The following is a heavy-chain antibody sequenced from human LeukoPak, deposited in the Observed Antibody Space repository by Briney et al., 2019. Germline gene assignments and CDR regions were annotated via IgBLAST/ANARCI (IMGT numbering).Heavy chain of an antibody. CDR3: ASLKVTAIHLRDDY. Sequence: GGSLRLPCAASGFTFSSYAMSWVRQAPGKGLEWVSAISGSGGSTYYADSVKGRFTISRDDSKNTLYLQMNSLRAEDTAVYYCASLKVTAIHLRDDYWGQGTLVTVSS. J-gene: IGHJ4*02. CDR1: GFTFSSYA. V-gene: IGHV3-23*01. D-gene: IGHD2-21*02. CDR2: ISGSGGST.